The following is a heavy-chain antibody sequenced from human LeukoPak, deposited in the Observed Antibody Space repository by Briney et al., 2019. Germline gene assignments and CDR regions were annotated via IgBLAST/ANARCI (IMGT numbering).Heavy chain of an antibody. CDR1: GYTFTGYY. V-gene: IGHV1-2*02. CDR3: ARDRLWFGELLYGY. CDR2: INPNSGGT. J-gene: IGHJ4*02. D-gene: IGHD3-10*01. Sequence: ASVKVSCKASGYTFTGYYMHWVRQAPGQGLEWMGWINPNSGGTNYAQKFQGRVTMTRDTSISTAYMELSRLRSDDTAVYYCARDRLWFGELLYGYWTQATLVTVAS.